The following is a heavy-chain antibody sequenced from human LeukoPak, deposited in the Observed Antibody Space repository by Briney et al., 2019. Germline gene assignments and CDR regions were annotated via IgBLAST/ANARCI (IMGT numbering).Heavy chain of an antibody. CDR3: ARGGYCSSTSCYVDDFDY. J-gene: IGHJ4*02. Sequence: GGSLRLSCAAPGFTLSSYEMNWVRQAPGKGREWVSYISSRGSTIYYADSVKGRFTISRDNAKNSLYLQMNSLRAEDTAVYYCARGGYCSSTSCYVDDFDYWGQGTLVTVSS. D-gene: IGHD2-2*01. V-gene: IGHV3-48*03. CDR1: GFTLSSYE. CDR2: ISSRGSTI.